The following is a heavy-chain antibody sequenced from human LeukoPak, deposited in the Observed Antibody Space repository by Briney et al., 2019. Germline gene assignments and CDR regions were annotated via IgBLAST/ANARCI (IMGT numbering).Heavy chain of an antibody. CDR3: ARDISPYCSSTSCSNWFDP. CDR1: GGSISSGGYY. CDR2: IYYSGST. J-gene: IGHJ5*02. Sequence: SETLSLTCTVSGGSISSGGYYWSWIRQHPGKGLEWIGYIYYSGSTYYNPSLKSRVTISVDTSKNQFSLKLSSVTAADTAVYYCARDISPYCSSTSCSNWFDPWGQGTLVTVSS. D-gene: IGHD2-2*01. V-gene: IGHV4-31*03.